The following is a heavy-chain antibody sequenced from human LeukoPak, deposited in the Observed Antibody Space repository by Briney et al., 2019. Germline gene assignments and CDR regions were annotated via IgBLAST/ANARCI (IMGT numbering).Heavy chain of an antibody. CDR1: GYSISSGYY. V-gene: IGHV4-38-2*02. D-gene: IGHD3-22*01. CDR2: IHYSGST. Sequence: SETLSLTCTVSGYSISSGYYWGWIRQPPGKGLQWIGYIHYSGSTNYNPSLKSRVTISVDTSKNQFSLKLSTVTAADTAVYYCARHRNKYYHDSGDAFDIWGQGTMVTVSS. CDR3: ARHRNKYYHDSGDAFDI. J-gene: IGHJ3*02.